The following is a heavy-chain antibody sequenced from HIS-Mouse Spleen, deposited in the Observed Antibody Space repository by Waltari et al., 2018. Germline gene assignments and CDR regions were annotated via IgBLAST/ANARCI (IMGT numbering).Heavy chain of an antibody. V-gene: IGHV4-4*07. D-gene: IGHD3-3*01. CDR1: GGSISSYR. CDR2: IYTSGST. J-gene: IGHJ3*02. Sequence: QVQLQESGPGLVKPSETLSLTCTASGGSISSYRWGWIRQPAAQGRGGIGRIYTSGSTNYNPSLKSRVTMSVDTSKNQFSLKLSSVTAADTAVYYCARDFHDFWSGYYGGDKKHDAFDIWGQGTMVTVSS. CDR3: ARDFHDFWSGYYGGDKKHDAFDI.